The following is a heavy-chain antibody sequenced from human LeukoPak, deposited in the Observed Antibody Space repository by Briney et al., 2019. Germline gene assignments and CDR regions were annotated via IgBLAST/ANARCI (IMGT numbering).Heavy chain of an antibody. V-gene: IGHV1-46*01. CDR1: GYTFTSYY. J-gene: IGHJ1*01. CDR2: INPSGGGT. D-gene: IGHD3-10*01. Sequence: GASLKVSCKASGYTFTSYYMHWVRQAPGQGLEWMGIINPSGGGTSYAQTFQGRVTMTRDTSTSTVYMELSSLRSEDTAVYYCARGFTNEYFQHWGQGTLVTVSS. CDR3: ARGFTNEYFQH.